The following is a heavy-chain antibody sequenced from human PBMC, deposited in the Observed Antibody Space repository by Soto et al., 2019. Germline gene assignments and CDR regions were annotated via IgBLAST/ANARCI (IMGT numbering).Heavy chain of an antibody. V-gene: IGHV5-10-1*03. CDR1: GYSFTSYW. Sequence: EVQLVQSGAEVKKPGESLRISCKGSGYSFTSYWISWVRQMPGKGLEWMGRIDPSDSYTNYSPSFQGHVTISADKSISTGYLQWSSLKASDTAMYYCARRDCSSTGCAIDAFDIWGQGTMVTVSS. CDR3: ARRDCSSTGCAIDAFDI. J-gene: IGHJ3*02. CDR2: IDPSDSYT. D-gene: IGHD2-2*01.